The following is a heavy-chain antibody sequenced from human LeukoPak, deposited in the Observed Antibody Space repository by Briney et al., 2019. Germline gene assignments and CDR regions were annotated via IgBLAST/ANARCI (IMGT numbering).Heavy chain of an antibody. Sequence: GGSLRLSCAASGFTFSSYEMNWVRQAPGKGLEWVSYISSSGSTIYYADSVEGRLTISRDNAKNSLYLQMNSLRAEDTAVYYCASPYCSGGSCYPPAIDYWGQGTLVTVSS. J-gene: IGHJ4*02. CDR3: ASPYCSGGSCYPPAIDY. D-gene: IGHD2-15*01. CDR2: ISSSGSTI. V-gene: IGHV3-48*03. CDR1: GFTFSSYE.